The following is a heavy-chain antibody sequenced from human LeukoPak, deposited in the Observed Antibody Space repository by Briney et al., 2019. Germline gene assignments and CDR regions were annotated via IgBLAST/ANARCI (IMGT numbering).Heavy chain of an antibody. CDR2: IYYSGST. Sequence: SETLSLTCTVSGGSISSSSYYWGWIRQPPGKGLEWIGSIYYSGSTYYNPSLKSRVTISVDTSKNQFSLKLSSVTAADTAVYYCARVGIYYDYVWGSYRFDLLSFDYWGQGTLVTVSS. V-gene: IGHV4-39*07. J-gene: IGHJ4*02. D-gene: IGHD3-16*02. CDR3: ARVGIYYDYVWGSYRFDLLSFDY. CDR1: GGSISSSSYY.